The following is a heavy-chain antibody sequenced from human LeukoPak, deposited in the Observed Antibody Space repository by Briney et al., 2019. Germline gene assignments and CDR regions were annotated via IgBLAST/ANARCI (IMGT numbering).Heavy chain of an antibody. CDR3: ARLGYSGYDVQSKDV. D-gene: IGHD5-12*01. CDR2: ISSSSSYI. J-gene: IGHJ6*04. V-gene: IGHV3-21*01. Sequence: GSLRLFCTASGFTFGDYAMSWFRQAPGKGLEWVSSISSSSSYIYYADSVKGRFTISRDNAKNSLYLQMNSLRAEDTAVYYCARLGYSGYDVQSKDVWGKGTTVTISS. CDR1: GFTFGDYA.